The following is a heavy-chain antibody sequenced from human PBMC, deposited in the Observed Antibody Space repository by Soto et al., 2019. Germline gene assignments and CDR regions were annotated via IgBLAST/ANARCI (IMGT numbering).Heavy chain of an antibody. V-gene: IGHV4-31*03. CDR3: ARTTVTTFFDY. CDR2: IYYSGST. J-gene: IGHJ4*02. Sequence: PSETLSLTCTVSGGSISSGGYYWSWIRQHPGKGLEWIGYIYYSGSTYYNPSLKSRVTISVDTSKNQFSLKLSSVTAADTAVYYCARTTVTTFFDYWGQGTLVTVSS. D-gene: IGHD4-17*01. CDR1: GGSISSGGYY.